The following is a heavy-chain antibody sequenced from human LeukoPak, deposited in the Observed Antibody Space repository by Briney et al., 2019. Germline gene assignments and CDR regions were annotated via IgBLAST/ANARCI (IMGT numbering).Heavy chain of an antibody. J-gene: IGHJ4*02. Sequence: PGRSLRLSCAASGFTFSSYGMHWVRQAPGKGLEWVAVISYDGSNKYYADSVKGRFTISRDNSKNTLYLQMNSLRAEDTAVYYCASSAYYYDSSGSLDYWGQGTLVTVSS. D-gene: IGHD3-22*01. CDR2: ISYDGSNK. CDR1: GFTFSSYG. CDR3: ASSAYYYDSSGSLDY. V-gene: IGHV3-30*03.